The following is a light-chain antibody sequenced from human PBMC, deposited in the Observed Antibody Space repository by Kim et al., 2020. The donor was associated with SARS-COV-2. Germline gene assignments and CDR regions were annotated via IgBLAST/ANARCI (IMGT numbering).Light chain of an antibody. J-gene: IGLJ3*02. Sequence: SYELTQPPSVSVSPGQTASITCSGDKLGDRYANWYRQKPGQSPVLVIYEDTKRPSGIPERFSGSSSGNTATLTIRGAPAMDEADYYCQSWDSATDWVFGG. CDR2: EDT. CDR1: KLGDRY. V-gene: IGLV3-1*01. CDR3: QSWDSATDWV.